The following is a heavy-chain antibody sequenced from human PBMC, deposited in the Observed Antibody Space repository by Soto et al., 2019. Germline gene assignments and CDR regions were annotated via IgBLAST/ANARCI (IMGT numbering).Heavy chain of an antibody. J-gene: IGHJ5*02. D-gene: IGHD2-15*01. V-gene: IGHV2-5*01. Sequence: GSGPTLVNPTQTLTLTCTFSGFSLSTSGVGVGWIRQPPGKALEWLALIYWNDDKRYSPSLKSRLTITKDTSKNQVVLTMTNMDPVDTATYYCAHSYCSGGSCFQGWFDPWGQGTLVTVSS. CDR3: AHSYCSGGSCFQGWFDP. CDR1: GFSLSTSGVG. CDR2: IYWNDDK.